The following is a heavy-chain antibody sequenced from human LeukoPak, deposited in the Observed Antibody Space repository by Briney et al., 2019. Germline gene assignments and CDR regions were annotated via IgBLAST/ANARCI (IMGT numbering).Heavy chain of an antibody. D-gene: IGHD6-19*01. CDR2: IYTSGST. CDR1: GGSISSGSYY. CDR3: ARGGSSSGWLDY. J-gene: IGHJ4*02. V-gene: IGHV4-61*02. Sequence: PSETLSLTCTVSGGSISSGSYYWSWIRQPAGKGLEWIGRIYTSGSTNYNPSLKSRVTMSVDTSKNQFSLKLSSVTAADTAVYYCARGGSSSGWLDYWGQGTLVTVSS.